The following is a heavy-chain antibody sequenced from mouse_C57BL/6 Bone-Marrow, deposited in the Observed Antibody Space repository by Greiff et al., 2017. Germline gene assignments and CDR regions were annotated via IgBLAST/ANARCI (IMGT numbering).Heavy chain of an antibody. V-gene: IGHV3-8*01. D-gene: IGHD2-5*01. CDR1: GYSITSDY. CDR3: ARGNYSNYVDYYAMDY. CDR2: ISYSGST. J-gene: IGHJ4*01. Sequence: VQLKQSGPGLAKPSQTLSLTCSVTGYSITSDYWNWIRKFPGNKLEYMGYISYSGSTYYNPSLKSRISITRDTSKNQYYLQLNSVTTEDTATYYCARGNYSNYVDYYAMDYWGQGTSVTVAS.